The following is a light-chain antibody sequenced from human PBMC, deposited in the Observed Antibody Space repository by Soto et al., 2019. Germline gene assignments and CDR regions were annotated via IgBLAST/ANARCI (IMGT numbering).Light chain of an antibody. CDR2: DAS. J-gene: IGKJ2*01. CDR1: QSVSSY. Sequence: EIVLTQSPSTLSLSLGERATLSCRASQSVSSYLAWYQQIPVQAPRLLIYDASNRATGIPARFTGSGSGTDLTPTIRSLAPEDSAAYYCQRHSNRPHTFGQGTKLEIK. CDR3: QRHSNRPHT. V-gene: IGKV3-11*01.